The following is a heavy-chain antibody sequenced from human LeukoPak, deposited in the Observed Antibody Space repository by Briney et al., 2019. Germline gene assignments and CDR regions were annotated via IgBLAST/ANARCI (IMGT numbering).Heavy chain of an antibody. J-gene: IGHJ4*02. CDR3: ARTPYGSGSYLVY. Sequence: KPSETLSLTCSVSGASISRYYWSWIRQPPGKGLEWIGYIYYSGSTYYNPSLQSRVAISLDTSNNQFSLEVRSVTAADTAVYYCARTPYGSGSYLVYWGQGILVPVSS. CDR1: GASISRYY. V-gene: IGHV4-59*01. CDR2: IYYSGST. D-gene: IGHD3-10*01.